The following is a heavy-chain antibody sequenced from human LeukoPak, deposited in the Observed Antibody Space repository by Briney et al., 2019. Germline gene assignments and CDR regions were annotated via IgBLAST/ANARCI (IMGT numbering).Heavy chain of an antibody. CDR1: GYTFTGYY. D-gene: IGHD3-10*01. CDR2: IHPSSGGT. J-gene: IGHJ6*02. V-gene: IGHV1-2*02. Sequence: GASVKVSCKASGYTFTGYYMHWVRQAPGQGLEWMGWIHPSSGGTTYAQKFQGRVTMTRDTSISTDYMELSRLKSDDTAVYYCARHYYGSGSYYRSGGMDVWGQGTTVTVSS. CDR3: ARHYYGSGSYYRSGGMDV.